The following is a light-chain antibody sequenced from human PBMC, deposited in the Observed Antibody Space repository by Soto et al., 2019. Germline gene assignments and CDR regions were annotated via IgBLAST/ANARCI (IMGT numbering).Light chain of an antibody. CDR1: SANIGNNF. V-gene: IGLV1-47*02. CDR3: VSWDDSLSGLV. Sequence: QSVLTQPPSASGTPGQRVTISCSGRSANIGNNFVCWYQQLPRTAPKLLIYSNNQQPSGVPDRFSGSKSGTSASLAISGLRSEDEGDYYCVSWDDSLSGLVFGTGTKLTVL. CDR2: SNN. J-gene: IGLJ1*01.